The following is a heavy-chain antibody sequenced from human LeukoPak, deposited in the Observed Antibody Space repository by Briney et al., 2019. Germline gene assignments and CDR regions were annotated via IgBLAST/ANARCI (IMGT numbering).Heavy chain of an antibody. D-gene: IGHD2-2*01. V-gene: IGHV3-30-3*01. CDR1: GFTFSSYT. J-gene: IGHJ6*02. Sequence: HPGGSLRLSCAASGFTFSSYTMHWVRQAPGKGLGWVAVISYDGSNKYYADSVKGRFTISRDNSKNTLYLQMNSLRAEDTAAYYCAADDCSSISCSPGPYYYYGIDVWGQGTTVTVPS. CDR2: ISYDGSNK. CDR3: AADDCSSISCSPGPYYYYGIDV.